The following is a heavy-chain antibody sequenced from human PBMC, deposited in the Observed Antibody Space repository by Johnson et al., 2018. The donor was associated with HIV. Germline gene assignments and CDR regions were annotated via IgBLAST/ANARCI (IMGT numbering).Heavy chain of an antibody. D-gene: IGHD6-13*01. CDR2: ILYDGSNK. V-gene: IGHV3-30-3*01. CDR1: GFTFSSYA. Sequence: QVQLVESGGGVVQPGRSLRLSCAASGFTFSSYAMHWVRQAPGKGLEWVAVILYDGSNKYYADSVKGRFTISRDNSKNTLYLQMTSLRVEDTAVYSCASLTWVARSSRFYAFDIWGQGTMVTVSS. J-gene: IGHJ3*02. CDR3: ASLTWVARSSRFYAFDI.